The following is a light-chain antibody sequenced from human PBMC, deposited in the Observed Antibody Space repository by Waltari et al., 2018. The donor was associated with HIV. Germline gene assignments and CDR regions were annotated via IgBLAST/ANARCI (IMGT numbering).Light chain of an antibody. V-gene: IGLV1-47*01. J-gene: IGLJ2*01. CDR3: ATWTDSLSGVV. CDR1: SSNIGSNY. CDR2: RTT. Sequence: QSVLTQSPSASGTPGQRVTISCSGSSSNIGSNYVYWYQQLPGTAPKLLLYRTTRRPSGVPYRFPGSKSGTSASLAISGLRSEDDAHYYCATWTDSLSGVVFGGGTKLRVL.